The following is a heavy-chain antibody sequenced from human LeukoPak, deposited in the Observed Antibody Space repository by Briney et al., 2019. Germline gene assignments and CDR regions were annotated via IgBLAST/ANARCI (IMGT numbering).Heavy chain of an antibody. D-gene: IGHD4-23*01. J-gene: IGHJ4*02. Sequence: SETLSLTCAVYGGSFSGYYWSWIRQPPGKGLEWIGEINHSGSTNYNPSLKSRVTISVDTSKNQFSLKLSSVTAADTAVYYCARGRGGGNSPHQDYWGQGTLVTASS. CDR2: INHSGST. CDR3: ARGRGGGNSPHQDY. V-gene: IGHV4-34*01. CDR1: GGSFSGYY.